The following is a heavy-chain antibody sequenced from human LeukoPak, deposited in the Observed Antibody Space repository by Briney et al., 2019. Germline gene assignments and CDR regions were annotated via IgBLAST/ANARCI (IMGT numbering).Heavy chain of an antibody. J-gene: IGHJ4*02. CDR3: ARRAMITFGGVSFDY. V-gene: IGHV4-59*01. Sequence: SETLSLTCNVSGGSIRGYYWSWIRQPPGKGLEWIGYIYSSGSTNYNPSLKSRVTMSVDTSKNQFSLKVSSVTAADTAVYYCARRAMITFGGVSFDYWGQGTLVTVSS. CDR1: GGSIRGYY. CDR2: IYSSGST. D-gene: IGHD3-16*01.